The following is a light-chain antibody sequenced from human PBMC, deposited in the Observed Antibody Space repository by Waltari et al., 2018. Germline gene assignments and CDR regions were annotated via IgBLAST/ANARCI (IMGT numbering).Light chain of an antibody. J-gene: IGLJ6*01. Sequence: QTVVTQEPSFSVSPGGTVPLTCGLSSGTVSNSYYPSCDQQTPGQAPRTLIYSTNTRSSGVPDRFSGSILGNKAALTITGAQADDESDYYCVLYMGSGINVFGSGTKVTVL. CDR1: SGTVSNSYY. CDR2: STN. CDR3: VLYMGSGINV. V-gene: IGLV8-61*01.